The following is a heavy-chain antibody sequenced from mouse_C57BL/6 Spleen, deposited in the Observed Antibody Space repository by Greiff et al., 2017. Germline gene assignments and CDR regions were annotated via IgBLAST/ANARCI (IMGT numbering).Heavy chain of an antibody. CDR3: ARTAQAPFAY. Sequence: VMLVESGAELVRPGTSVKVSCKASGYAFTNYLIEWVKQRPGQGLEWIGVINPGSGGTNYNEKFKGKATLTADKSSSTAYMQLSSLTSEDSAVYFCARTAQAPFAYWGQGTLVTVSA. J-gene: IGHJ3*01. V-gene: IGHV1-54*01. CDR2: INPGSGGT. CDR1: GYAFTNYL. D-gene: IGHD3-2*02.